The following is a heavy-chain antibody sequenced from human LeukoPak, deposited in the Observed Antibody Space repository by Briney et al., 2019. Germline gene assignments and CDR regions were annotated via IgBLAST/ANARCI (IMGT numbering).Heavy chain of an antibody. J-gene: IGHJ5*02. CDR1: GGSISSSSYY. CDR2: IYYSGST. CDR3: ARHLMYGHCSDGSCHSGFDP. D-gene: IGHD2-15*01. V-gene: IGHV4-39*01. Sequence: PSETLSLTCTVSGGSISSSSYYWGWIRQPPGKGLEWIGSIYYSGSTYYNPSLKSRVTISVDTSKNQFSLKLSSVTAADTAVYYCARHLMYGHCSDGSCHSGFDPWGQGTLVTVSS.